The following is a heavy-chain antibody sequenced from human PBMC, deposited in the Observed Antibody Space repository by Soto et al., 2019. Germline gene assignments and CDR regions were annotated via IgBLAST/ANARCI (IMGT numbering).Heavy chain of an antibody. J-gene: IGHJ4*02. CDR1: GGSIRSNNW. CDR3: ARVFSGSYSDY. CDR2: IFHSGST. Sequence: QVQLQESGPGLVKPSGTLSLTCAVSGGSIRSNNWWSWVRQPPGKGLEWIGEIFHSGSTNYNPSLTSRVTISADKSKHQFSLKLSSVTAADTAVYYCARVFSGSYSDYWGQGTLVTVSS. D-gene: IGHD1-26*01. V-gene: IGHV4-4*02.